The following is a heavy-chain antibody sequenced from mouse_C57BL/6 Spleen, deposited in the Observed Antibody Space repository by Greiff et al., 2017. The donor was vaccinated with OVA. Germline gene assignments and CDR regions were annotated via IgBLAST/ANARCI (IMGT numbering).Heavy chain of an antibody. CDR3: ARGYYGSSYHFDV. Sequence: VKLQESGAELVKPGASVKISCKASGYAFSSYWMNWVKQRPGKGLEWIGQIYPGDGDTNYNGKFKGKATLTADKSSSTAYMQLSSLTSEDSAVYFCARGYYGSSYHFDVWGTGTTVTVSS. CDR2: IYPGDGDT. CDR1: GYAFSSYW. D-gene: IGHD1-1*01. J-gene: IGHJ1*03. V-gene: IGHV1-80*01.